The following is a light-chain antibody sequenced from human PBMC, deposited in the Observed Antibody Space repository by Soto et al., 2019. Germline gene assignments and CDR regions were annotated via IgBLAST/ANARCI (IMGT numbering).Light chain of an antibody. V-gene: IGKV1-27*01. Sequence: DIQLPHPPSSFPALEGDGSTITCRTSRGISTYLAWYQQRPGKVPKLLIYAVSTLQSGVPSRFSGSGSGTDFTLTISSLQPEDVATYYCQKSNSAPLTFGGGTKVEIK. CDR2: AVS. J-gene: IGKJ4*01. CDR1: RGISTY. CDR3: QKSNSAPLT.